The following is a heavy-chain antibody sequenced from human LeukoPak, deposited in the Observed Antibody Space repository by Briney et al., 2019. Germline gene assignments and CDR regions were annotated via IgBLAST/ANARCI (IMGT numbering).Heavy chain of an antibody. CDR1: GFTFSSYG. V-gene: IGHV3-30*03. D-gene: IGHD2-15*01. Sequence: GGSLRLSCAASGFTFSSYGMHWVRQAPGKGLEWVAVISYDGSNKYYADSVKGRFTISRDNSKNTLYLQMNSLRAEDTAVYYCARASCGSCPFDPWGQGTLVTVSS. CDR3: ARASCGSCPFDP. J-gene: IGHJ5*02. CDR2: ISYDGSNK.